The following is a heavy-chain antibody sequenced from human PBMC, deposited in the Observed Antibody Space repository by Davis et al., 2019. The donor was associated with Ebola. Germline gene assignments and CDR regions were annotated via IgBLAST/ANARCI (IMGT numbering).Heavy chain of an antibody. Sequence: GSLRLTCTVSGGSISSYYWSWIRQPPGKGLEWIGYIYYSGSTNYNPSLKSRVTISVDTSKNQFSLKLSSVTAADTAVYYCAGGGYYYGSGSYYLGPVDYWGQGTLVTVSS. CDR1: GGSISSYY. V-gene: IGHV4-59*08. CDR3: AGGGYYYGSGSYYLGPVDY. D-gene: IGHD3-10*01. CDR2: IYYSGST. J-gene: IGHJ4*02.